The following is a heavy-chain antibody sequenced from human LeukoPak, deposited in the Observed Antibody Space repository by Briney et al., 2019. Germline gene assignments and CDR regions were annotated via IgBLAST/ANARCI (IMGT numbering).Heavy chain of an antibody. CDR2: IWYDGSNK. V-gene: IGHV3-33*01. CDR3: ARDGHSGYGESGMDV. D-gene: IGHD5-12*01. J-gene: IGHJ6*02. CDR1: GFTFSSYG. Sequence: PGGSLRLSCAASGFTFSSYGMHWVRQAPGKGLEWVAAIWYDGSNKYYADSVKGRFTISRDNSKNTLYLQMNSLRAEDTAVYYCARDGHSGYGESGMDVWGQGTAVTVSS.